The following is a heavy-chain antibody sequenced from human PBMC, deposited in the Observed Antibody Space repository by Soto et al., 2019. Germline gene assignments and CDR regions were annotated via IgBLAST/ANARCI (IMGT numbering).Heavy chain of an antibody. V-gene: IGHV4-59*08. D-gene: IGHD2-15*01. CDR1: GGSISSEY. Sequence: SGTLXLTCTVSGGSISSEYWSWIRQPPGKGLEWIGYIYYIGGTNYNPSLKSRVTISVDMSKNQFSLRLSSVTAADTAVYYCARQYCSGGTCYPSVAFDIWGQGTMVTVSS. CDR3: ARQYCSGGTCYPSVAFDI. CDR2: IYYIGGT. J-gene: IGHJ3*02.